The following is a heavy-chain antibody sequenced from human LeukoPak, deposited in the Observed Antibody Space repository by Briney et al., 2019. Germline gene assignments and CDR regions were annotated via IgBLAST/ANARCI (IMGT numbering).Heavy chain of an antibody. V-gene: IGHV3-30*02. D-gene: IGHD1-26*01. CDR1: GFTFSSYG. CDR2: IRYDGSNK. Sequence: GGSLRLSCAASGFTFSSYGMHWVRQAPGKGLEWVAFIRYDGSNKYYADSVKGRFTISRDNSKNTLYLQMNSLRAEDTAVYYCAKDVGATIAGPLYYYMDVWGKGTTVTVSS. CDR3: AKDVGATIAGPLYYYMDV. J-gene: IGHJ6*03.